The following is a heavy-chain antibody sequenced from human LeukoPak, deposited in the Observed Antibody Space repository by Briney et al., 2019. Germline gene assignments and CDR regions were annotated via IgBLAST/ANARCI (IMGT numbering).Heavy chain of an antibody. J-gene: IGHJ6*03. CDR1: GGSLSSYY. CDR3: ATSLTAAEPSAYYYYNMYV. D-gene: IGHD6-13*01. CDR2: IYYSGST. Sequence: SETLSLTRLVSGGSLSSYYWSWIRQPPGKGLEWIGYIYYSGSTNYNPSLKSRVTISVDTSKNQFSLKLSSVTAADTAVYYLATSLTAAEPSAYYYYNMYVWGKGTPVTVSS. V-gene: IGHV4-59*08.